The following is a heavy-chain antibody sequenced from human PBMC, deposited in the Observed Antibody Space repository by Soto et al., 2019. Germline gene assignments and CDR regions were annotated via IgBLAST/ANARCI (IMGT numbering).Heavy chain of an antibody. Sequence: QMQLVESGGGVVQPGRSLKLSCAASGFTFNNYAMHWVRQAPGKGLEWVAVIADDGSNKYYENSVKGRFTISRDNAKNTLSLQLISMRAEDTADYYDATLFYYWGQGTLVAVSS. CDR2: IADDGSNK. V-gene: IGHV3-30-3*01. CDR1: GFTFNNYA. D-gene: IGHD2-15*01. J-gene: IGHJ4*02. CDR3: ATLFYY.